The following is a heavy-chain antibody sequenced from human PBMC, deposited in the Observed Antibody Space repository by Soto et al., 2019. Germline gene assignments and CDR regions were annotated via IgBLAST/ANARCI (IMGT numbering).Heavy chain of an antibody. CDR2: IYATGTT. D-gene: IGHD5-12*01. V-gene: IGHV4-4*07. CDR3: AREGSYSAYNFAHGIQLWSFDF. CDR1: GASISGFY. J-gene: IGHJ4*02. Sequence: PSETLSRTCTVSGASISGFYWSWIWKSAGKGLERIGRIYATGTTDYNPSLKSRVMMSVDTSKKQFSLKLRSVTAADMAVYYCAREGSYSAYNFAHGIQLWSFDFWGQGALVTVSS.